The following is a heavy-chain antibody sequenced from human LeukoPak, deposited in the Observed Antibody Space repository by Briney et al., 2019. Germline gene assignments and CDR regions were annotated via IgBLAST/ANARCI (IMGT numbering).Heavy chain of an antibody. D-gene: IGHD5-18*01. CDR1: GGSFSGYY. J-gene: IGHJ4*02. Sequence: SETLSLTCAVYGGSFSGYYWSWIRQPPGKGLEWIGEINHSGSTNYNPSLKSRVTISVDTSKNQFSLKLSSVTAADTAVYYCAGRGYSHRAAGKPSGFYDYWGQGTLVTVSS. CDR2: INHSGST. V-gene: IGHV4-34*01. CDR3: AGRGYSHRAAGKPSGFYDY.